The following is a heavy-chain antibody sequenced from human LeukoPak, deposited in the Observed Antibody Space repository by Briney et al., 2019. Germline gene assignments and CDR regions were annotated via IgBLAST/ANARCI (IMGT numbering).Heavy chain of an antibody. CDR3: SRGSYDTLTGYSTLGEF. J-gene: IGHJ4*02. Sequence: SETLSLTCTVSGVSISSISYYWGWIRQPPGKGLEWIGSIYYTGSTYYNPSLKSRITILLDTSKNQISLKLSSVTAADTAVYYCSRGSYDTLTGYSTLGEFWGQGTLVTVSS. D-gene: IGHD3-9*01. CDR1: GVSISSISYY. CDR2: IYYTGST. V-gene: IGHV4-39*01.